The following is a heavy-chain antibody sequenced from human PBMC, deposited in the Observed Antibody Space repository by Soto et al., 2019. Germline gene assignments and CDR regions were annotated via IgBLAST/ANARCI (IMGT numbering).Heavy chain of an antibody. D-gene: IGHD6-13*01. CDR1: GGTFSSYF. J-gene: IGHJ6*02. CDR3: ARETPSAAAAYYYYGLDV. CDR2: IIPVFGTA. Sequence: QVQLVQSGAEVKKAGSSVKVSCKVSGGTFSSYFINWVRQAPGQGLEWVGGIIPVFGTASYAEKFQGRVTITADESTSTAYLELSSLRPDDTAVYYCARETPSAAAAYYYYGLDVRGQGTTVTVPS. V-gene: IGHV1-69*01.